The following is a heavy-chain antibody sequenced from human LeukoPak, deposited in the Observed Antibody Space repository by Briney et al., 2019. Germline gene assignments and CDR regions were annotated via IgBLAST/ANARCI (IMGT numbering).Heavy chain of an antibody. CDR1: GYTFTSYA. Sequence: ASVKVSCKASGYTFTSYAMHWVRQAPGQRLEWMGWINAGNGNTKYSQKLQGRVTITRDTSASTAYMELSSLRSEDTAVYYCARAPGGLYDFWSGYPHYFDYWGQGTLVTVSS. V-gene: IGHV1-3*01. CDR2: INAGNGNT. D-gene: IGHD3-3*01. J-gene: IGHJ4*02. CDR3: ARAPGGLYDFWSGYPHYFDY.